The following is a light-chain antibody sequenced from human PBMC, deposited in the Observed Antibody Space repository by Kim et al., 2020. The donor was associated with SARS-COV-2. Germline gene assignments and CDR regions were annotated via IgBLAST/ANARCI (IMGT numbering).Light chain of an antibody. V-gene: IGLV2-14*03. Sequence: QSALTQPASVSGSPGQSITISCTGTSSDVGAYDFVSWYQQHPGTAPKLIIYDVSHRPSGVSNRFSGSKSGNTASLTISGLQAEDEADYYCASCLATTNVLFGGGTQLTVL. CDR3: ASCLATTNVL. CDR2: DVS. J-gene: IGLJ2*01. CDR1: SSDVGAYDF.